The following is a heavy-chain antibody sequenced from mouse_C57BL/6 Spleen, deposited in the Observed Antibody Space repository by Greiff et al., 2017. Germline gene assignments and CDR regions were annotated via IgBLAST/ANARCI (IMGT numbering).Heavy chain of an antibody. CDR3: ARGELTGTLGDD. V-gene: IGHV1-52*01. D-gene: IGHD4-1*01. Sequence: QVQLQQPGAELVRPGSSVKLSCKASGYTFTSYWMHWVKQRPIQGLEWIGNIDPSDSETHYNQKFKDKATLTVDKSSSTAYMQLSSLTSEDSAVYYCARGELTGTLGDDWGQGTTLTVSS. J-gene: IGHJ2*01. CDR1: GYTFTSYW. CDR2: IDPSDSET.